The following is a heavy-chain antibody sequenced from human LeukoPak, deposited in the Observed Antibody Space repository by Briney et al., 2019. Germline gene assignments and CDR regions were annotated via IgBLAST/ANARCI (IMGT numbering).Heavy chain of an antibody. CDR2: INHSGST. J-gene: IGHJ5*02. D-gene: IGHD3-10*01. CDR3: ARETLRGTITMVLDYWFDP. CDR1: GGSFSGYY. Sequence: PSETLSLTCAVYGGSFSGYYWSWIRQPPGKGLEWIGGINHSGSTNYNPSLKSRVTISVDTSKNQFSLKLSSVTAADTAVYYCARETLRGTITMVLDYWFDPWGQGTLVTVSS. V-gene: IGHV4-34*01.